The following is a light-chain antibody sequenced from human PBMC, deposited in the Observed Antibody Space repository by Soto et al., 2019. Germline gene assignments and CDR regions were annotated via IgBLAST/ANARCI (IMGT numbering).Light chain of an antibody. CDR3: QQLHIYPRT. CDR1: HDINRY. Sequence: DIRLTQSPSFLSASVGDRVTITCRASHDINRYLAWYQQKPGKATKLLIYAASTLHNAVPSRFSGAGSGTEFTLTISSLQPEDFATYYCQQLHIYPRTFGQGTKVEF. J-gene: IGKJ1*01. V-gene: IGKV1-9*01. CDR2: AAS.